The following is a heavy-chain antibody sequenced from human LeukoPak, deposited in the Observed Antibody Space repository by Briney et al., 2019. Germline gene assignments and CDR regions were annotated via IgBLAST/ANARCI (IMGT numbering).Heavy chain of an antibody. CDR3: ARVGYYPDYYMDV. J-gene: IGHJ6*03. CDR2: IYYSGST. V-gene: IGHV4-30-4*07. Sequence: SETLSLTCAVSGGSISSGGYSWSWIRQPPGKGLEWIGYIYYSGSTYYNPSLKSRVTISVDTSKNQFSLNLSSVTAADTAVYYCARVGYYPDYYMDVWGKGTTVTVSS. CDR1: GGSISSGGYS. D-gene: IGHD3-10*01.